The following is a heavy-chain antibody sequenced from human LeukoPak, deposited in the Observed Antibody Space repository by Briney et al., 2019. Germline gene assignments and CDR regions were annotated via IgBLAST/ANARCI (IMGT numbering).Heavy chain of an antibody. D-gene: IGHD3-10*01. V-gene: IGHV3-21*01. Sequence: GGSLRLSCAASGFTFSSYSMNWVRQAPGKGLEWVSSISSSSSYIYYADSVKGRFTISRDNAKNSLYLQMNSLRAEDTAVYYCARDGRGSGSYRYWFDPWGQGTLVTVSS. J-gene: IGHJ5*02. CDR3: ARDGRGSGSYRYWFDP. CDR1: GFTFSSYS. CDR2: ISSSSSYI.